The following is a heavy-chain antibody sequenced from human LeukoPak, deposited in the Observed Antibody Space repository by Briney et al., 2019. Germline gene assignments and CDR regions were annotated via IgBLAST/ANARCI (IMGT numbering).Heavy chain of an antibody. Sequence: GGSLRLSCAASGFTFSSYWMSWVRQAPGKGLEWVANIKQDGSEKYYVDSVKGRFTISRANAKNSLYLQMNSLRAEDTAVYYCVRCGFGELLFDYWGQGTLVTVSS. CDR3: VRCGFGELLFDY. CDR2: IKQDGSEK. J-gene: IGHJ4*02. CDR1: GFTFSSYW. V-gene: IGHV3-7*03. D-gene: IGHD3-10*01.